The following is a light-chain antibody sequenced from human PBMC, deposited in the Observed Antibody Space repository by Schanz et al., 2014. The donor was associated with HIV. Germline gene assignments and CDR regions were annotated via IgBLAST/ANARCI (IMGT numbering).Light chain of an antibody. CDR1: QSVRSN. V-gene: IGKV3D-15*01. J-gene: IGKJ2*01. Sequence: EIVLTQSPGTLSLSPGERATLSCRASQSVRSNYLAWYQQKPGQAPTLLIYGASKRATGIPARFSGSGSGTEFTFTISSLQSEDFAFYYCQQYNNWPPPYTVGQGTKLEIK. CDR3: QQYNNWPPPYT. CDR2: GAS.